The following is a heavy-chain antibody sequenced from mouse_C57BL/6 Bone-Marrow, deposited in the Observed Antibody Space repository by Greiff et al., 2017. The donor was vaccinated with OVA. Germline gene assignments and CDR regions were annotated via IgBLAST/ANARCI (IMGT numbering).Heavy chain of an antibody. Sequence: EVQLQQSGTVLARPGASVKMSCKTSGYTFTSYWMHWVKQRPGQGLEWIGAIYPGNSDTSYNQKFKGKAKLTAVTSASTAYMELSSLTNEDSAVYYCTRLVPQAYYFDYWGQGTTLTVSS. CDR2: IYPGNSDT. CDR3: TRLVPQAYYFDY. J-gene: IGHJ2*01. V-gene: IGHV1-5*01. D-gene: IGHD3-2*02. CDR1: GYTFTSYW.